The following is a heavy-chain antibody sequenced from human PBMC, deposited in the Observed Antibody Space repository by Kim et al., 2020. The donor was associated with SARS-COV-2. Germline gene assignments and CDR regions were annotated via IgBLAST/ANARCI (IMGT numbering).Heavy chain of an antibody. V-gene: IGHV4-31*02. J-gene: IGHJ3*02. D-gene: IGHD4-17*01. Sequence: NPFLKSRVTISVDTSKSQFSLKLSSVTAAGTAVYYCAGSYGGNSPGTFDIWGQGTMVTVSS. CDR3: AGSYGGNSPGTFDI.